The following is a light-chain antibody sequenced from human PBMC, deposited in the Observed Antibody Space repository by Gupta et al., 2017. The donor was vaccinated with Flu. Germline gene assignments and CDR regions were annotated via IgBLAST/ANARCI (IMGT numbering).Light chain of an antibody. J-gene: IGKJ2*01. CDR1: QSVSSSY. Sequence: EIVLTQSPGTLSLSPGERVTLSCRASQSVSSSYLAWYQQKPGQAPRLLIYGASSRATGITDRFSGSGSGTDFTLTISRLEPEDFAVYYCQQDGSSPYTFGQGTKLEI. CDR3: QQDGSSPYT. CDR2: GAS. V-gene: IGKV3-20*01.